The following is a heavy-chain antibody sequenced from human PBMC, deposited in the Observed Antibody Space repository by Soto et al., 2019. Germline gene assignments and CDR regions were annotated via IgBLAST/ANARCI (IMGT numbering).Heavy chain of an antibody. CDR2: INPSGGST. CDR3: ARVGCSSTSCKPMDV. D-gene: IGHD2-2*01. J-gene: IGHJ6*02. CDR1: GYTFTSYY. Sequence: ASVKVSCKASGYTFTSYYMHWVRQAPGQGLEWKGKINPSGGSTSYARKFQGRVTMTRDTSTSTVYMELSSLRSEDTAVYYCARVGCSSTSCKPMDVWGQGTTVTVSS. V-gene: IGHV1-46*01.